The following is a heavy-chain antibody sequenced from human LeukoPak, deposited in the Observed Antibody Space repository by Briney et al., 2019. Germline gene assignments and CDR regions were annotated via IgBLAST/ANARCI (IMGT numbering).Heavy chain of an antibody. CDR2: IYTSGST. V-gene: IGHV4-61*02. D-gene: IGHD5-24*01. Sequence: SETLSLTCTVSGGSISSGSYYWSWIRQPAGKGLEWIGRIYTSGSTNYNPSLKSRVTISVDTSKNQFSLKLSSVTAADTAVYYCARDGRDGYSGPHWFDYWGQGTLVTVSS. J-gene: IGHJ4*02. CDR3: ARDGRDGYSGPHWFDY. CDR1: GGSISSGSYY.